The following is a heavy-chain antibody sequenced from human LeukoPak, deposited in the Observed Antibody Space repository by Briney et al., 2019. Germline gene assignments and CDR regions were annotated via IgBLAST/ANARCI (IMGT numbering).Heavy chain of an antibody. D-gene: IGHD6-13*01. CDR3: AKDQRRYSSSWASDY. Sequence: QTGGSLRLSCTASGFTFNSAMHWVRQAPGKGLEWVAVITYDGSQTYFADSMKGRFTISRDNSKNTLFVQMNSLKPEDTAVYYCAKDQRRYSSSWASDYWGQGTLVTVSS. CDR1: GFTFNSA. V-gene: IGHV3-30*04. CDR2: ITYDGSQT. J-gene: IGHJ4*02.